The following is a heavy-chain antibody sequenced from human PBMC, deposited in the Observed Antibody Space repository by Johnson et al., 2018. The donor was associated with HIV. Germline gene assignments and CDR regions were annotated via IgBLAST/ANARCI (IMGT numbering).Heavy chain of an antibody. V-gene: IGHV3-11*04. CDR3: ARAPEVRGVDAFDI. D-gene: IGHD3-10*01. Sequence: QVQLVESGGGLVKPGGSLRLSCAASGFTFSDYYMSWIRQAPGKGLEWVSYITSSGITVYYTDSVKGRFTIARDNAKNSLSLKMNSLRAEDTAVYYCARAPEVRGVDAFDIWGRGTIVTISS. CDR2: ITSSGITV. J-gene: IGHJ3*02. CDR1: GFTFSDYY.